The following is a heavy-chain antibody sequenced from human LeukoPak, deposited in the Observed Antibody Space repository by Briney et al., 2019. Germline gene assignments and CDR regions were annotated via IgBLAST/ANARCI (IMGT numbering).Heavy chain of an antibody. J-gene: IGHJ4*02. V-gene: IGHV4-59*08. D-gene: IGHD6-13*01. CDR1: GGSISSYY. CDR3: ARLRPSIGAAGTFDY. Sequence: SETLSLTCTVSGGSISSYYWSWIRQPPGKGLEWVGYIYYTGSTKYNASLKSRVTISVDTSKNQFSLKVSSVTAADTAVYYCARLRPSIGAAGTFDYWGQGTLVTVSS. CDR2: IYYTGST.